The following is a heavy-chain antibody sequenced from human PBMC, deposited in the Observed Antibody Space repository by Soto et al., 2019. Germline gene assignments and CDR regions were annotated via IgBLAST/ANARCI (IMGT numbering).Heavy chain of an antibody. V-gene: IGHV3-30-3*01. J-gene: IGHJ4*02. CDR1: GFTFSSYA. CDR3: ARGXVPIAAAGTYY. CDR2: ISYDGSNK. D-gene: IGHD6-13*01. Sequence: QVQLVESGGGVVQPGRSLRLSCAASGFTFSSYAMHWVRQAPGKGLEWVAVISYDGSNKYYADSVKGRFTISRDNSKNTLYLQMNSLRAEXXAVYYXARGXVPIAAAGTYYWGQGTLVTVSS.